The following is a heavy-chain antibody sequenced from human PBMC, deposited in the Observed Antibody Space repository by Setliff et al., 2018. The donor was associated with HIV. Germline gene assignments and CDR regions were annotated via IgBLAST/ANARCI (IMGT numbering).Heavy chain of an antibody. Sequence: SVKVSCKASGYTFSNYGISWLRQAPGQGPEWMGRTIPIFSMSNAALNFQGRLMITADKSSNTAYMSLTKLTFEDTAMYYCATSYGSGVAPFDNWGQGTLVTVSS. V-gene: IGHV1-69*04. J-gene: IGHJ4*02. CDR3: ATSYGSGVAPFDN. D-gene: IGHD3-10*01. CDR2: TIPIFSMS. CDR1: GYTFSNYG.